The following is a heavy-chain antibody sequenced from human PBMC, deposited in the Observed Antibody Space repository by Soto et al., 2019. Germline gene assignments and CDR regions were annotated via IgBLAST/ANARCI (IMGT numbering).Heavy chain of an antibody. J-gene: IGHJ6*02. CDR1: GGTFSNYA. V-gene: IGHV1-69*01. CDR3: ARVVILVPTASTHYYYHMDV. D-gene: IGHD2-2*01. CDR2: IIPIVGTG. Sequence: QVKRVQSGAEVRKPGSSVTVSCKASGGTFSNYAISWVRQAPGQGLEWMGGIIPIVGTGSYAQKFQGRVTITADEPTTTAYMELSSLRFEDTAVYYCARVVILVPTASTHYYYHMDVWGPGTTVTVSS.